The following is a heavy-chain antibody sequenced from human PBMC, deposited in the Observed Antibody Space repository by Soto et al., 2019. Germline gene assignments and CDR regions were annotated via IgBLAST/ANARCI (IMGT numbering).Heavy chain of an antibody. CDR1: GYTFLNYD. Sequence: QVQLVQSGAEVKRPGASVKVSCKASGYTFLNYDVAWVRRAPGQGLEWLGWISISKGKTYYEQRLQGRVTMTTDTGKTTAYMEVKSLGSDDPAGYFCGPKGYIGNLRLGRWGQGTPVPGSS. V-gene: IGHV1-18*01. CDR2: ISISKGKT. D-gene: IGHD3-16*01. J-gene: IGHJ4*03. CDR3: GPKGYIGNLRLGR.